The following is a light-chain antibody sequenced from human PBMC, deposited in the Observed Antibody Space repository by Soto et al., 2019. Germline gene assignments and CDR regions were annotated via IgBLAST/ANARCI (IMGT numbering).Light chain of an antibody. Sequence: DIQLTQSPSTLSASVGDRVTITCRASQSVSTWLAWYQQRAGGAPKLLIYDISTFESGVPSRFSGSGSGTEFTLTISSLQPDDFALYYCQQYHTYSQTFGQETKVDIK. CDR3: QQYHTYSQT. CDR1: QSVSTW. V-gene: IGKV1-5*01. CDR2: DIS. J-gene: IGKJ2*01.